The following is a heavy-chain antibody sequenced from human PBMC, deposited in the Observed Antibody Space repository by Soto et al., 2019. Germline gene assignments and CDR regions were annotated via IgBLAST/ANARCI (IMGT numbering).Heavy chain of an antibody. CDR1: GGTSTIYT. CDR3: ATEKYGAGCVGVFY. V-gene: IGHV1-69*08. D-gene: IGHD1-26*01. J-gene: IGHJ4*02. Sequence: QVPLVQSGAEVKKPGSSVKVSCEASGGTSTIYTITWVRQAPGQGLAWMGRIVPMLGITNYARNFQGRVTFTADTSTGTAYMELSSLRFEDTAMYYCATEKYGAGCVGVFYWGQGTQVTVSS. CDR2: IVPMLGIT.